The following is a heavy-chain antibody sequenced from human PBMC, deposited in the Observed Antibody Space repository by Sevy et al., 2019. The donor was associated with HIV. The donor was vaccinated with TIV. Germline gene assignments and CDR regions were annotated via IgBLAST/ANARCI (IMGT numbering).Heavy chain of an antibody. CDR3: ARSKAAVPGTFYFDY. J-gene: IGHJ4*02. V-gene: IGHV1-18*01. CDR2: ISANSGNT. CDR1: GYTFTSHI. Sequence: ASVKVSCTTSGYTFTSHIITWVRQAPGQGLEWMAWISANSGNTDYVQKLQGRVTLTTDTSTSTAYMELRSLTSDDTAVYYCARSKAAVPGTFYFDYWGQGTLVTVSS. D-gene: IGHD6-19*01.